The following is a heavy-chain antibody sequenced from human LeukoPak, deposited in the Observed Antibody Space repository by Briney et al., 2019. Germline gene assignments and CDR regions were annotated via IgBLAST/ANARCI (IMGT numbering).Heavy chain of an antibody. D-gene: IGHD6-19*01. J-gene: IGHJ4*02. Sequence: GGSLRLSCAASGFTFSSYGMHWVRRAPGKGLEWVAVIWYDGSNKYYADSVKGRFTISRDNSKNTLYLQMNSLRAEDTAVYYCAREGGVAVAGAFDYWGQGTLVTVSS. CDR1: GFTFSSYG. V-gene: IGHV3-33*01. CDR3: AREGGVAVAGAFDY. CDR2: IWYDGSNK.